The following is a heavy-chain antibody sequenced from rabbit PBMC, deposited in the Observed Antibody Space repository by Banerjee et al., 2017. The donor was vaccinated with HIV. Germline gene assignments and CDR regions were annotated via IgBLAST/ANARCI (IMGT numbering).Heavy chain of an antibody. CDR2: IYAGSGSA. CDR3: ARDDGGAGYGL. V-gene: IGHV1S45*01. Sequence: QEQLVESGGGLVKPEGSLTLTCTASGFTLSAYWMSWVRQAPGKGLEWIGTIYAGSGSAYYASWAKGRFTISKTSSTTVTLQMTSLTAADTATYFCARDDGGAGYGLWGPGTLVT. J-gene: IGHJ4*01. CDR1: GFTLSAYW. D-gene: IGHD6-1*01.